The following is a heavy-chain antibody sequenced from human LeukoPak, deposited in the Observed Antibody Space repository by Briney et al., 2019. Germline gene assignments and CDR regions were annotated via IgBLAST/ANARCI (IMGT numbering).Heavy chain of an antibody. CDR1: GGSFSGYY. CDR2: INHSGST. V-gene: IGHV4-34*01. CDR3: ATQKD. Sequence: PSETLSLTCAVYGGSFSGYYWSWIRQPPGKELEWIGEINHSGSTNYNPSLKSRVTISVDTSKNQFSLKLSSVTAADTAVYYCATQKDWGQGTLVTVSS. J-gene: IGHJ4*02.